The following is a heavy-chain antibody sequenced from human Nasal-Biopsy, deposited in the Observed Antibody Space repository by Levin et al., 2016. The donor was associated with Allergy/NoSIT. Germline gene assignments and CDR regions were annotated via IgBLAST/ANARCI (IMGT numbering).Heavy chain of an antibody. CDR1: GYTLRESF. D-gene: IGHD3-16*01. CDR2: FDPQNSEI. J-gene: IGHJ3*01. Sequence: ASVKVSCKVAGYTLRESFIHWVRQAPGKGLEWMGGFDPQNSEIIYAQKFQGRVSMTEDSSADTAYMELNSLISDDTAVLFCVTLGGDVWGQGTLVTVSS. CDR3: VTLGGDV. V-gene: IGHV1-24*01.